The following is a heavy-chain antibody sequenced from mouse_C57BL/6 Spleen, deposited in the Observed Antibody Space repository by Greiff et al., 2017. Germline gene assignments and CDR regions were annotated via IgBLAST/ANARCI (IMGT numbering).Heavy chain of an antibody. D-gene: IGHD1-1*01. Sequence: VQLQQSGAELVKPGASVKISCKASGYAFSSYWMNWVKQRPGKGLEWIGQIYPGDGDTNYNGKFKGKATLTADKSSSTAYMRLSNLTSEDSAVYFCARDDYGSSSFAYWGQGTLVTVSS. V-gene: IGHV1-80*01. CDR3: ARDDYGSSSFAY. J-gene: IGHJ3*01. CDR1: GYAFSSYW. CDR2: IYPGDGDT.